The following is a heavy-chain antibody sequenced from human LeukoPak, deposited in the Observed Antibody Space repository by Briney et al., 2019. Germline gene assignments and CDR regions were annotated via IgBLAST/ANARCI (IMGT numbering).Heavy chain of an antibody. CDR3: AREYSSSSDYHHYMDV. CDR1: GFTFSSYG. V-gene: IGHV3-30*02. D-gene: IGHD6-6*01. CDR2: IRYDGSNK. Sequence: GGSLRLSCAASGFTFSSYGMHWVRQAPGKGLEWVAFIRYDGSNKYYADSVKGRFTISRDNSKNTLYLQMNSLRAEDTAVYYCAREYSSSSDYHHYMDVWGKGTTVTVSS. J-gene: IGHJ6*03.